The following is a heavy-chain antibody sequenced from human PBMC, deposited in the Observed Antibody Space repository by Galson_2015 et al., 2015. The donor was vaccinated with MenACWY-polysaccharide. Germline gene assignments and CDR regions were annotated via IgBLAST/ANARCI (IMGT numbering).Heavy chain of an antibody. V-gene: IGHV3-53*04. CDR3: ARGPPDGHSDY. CDR2: IYSGGSI. J-gene: IGHJ4*02. CDR1: GFTVSSYY. Sequence: SLRLSCAASGFTVSSYYMSWFRQAPGKGLEWVSIIYSGGSIYYADSVRGRFTISRHNSKNTLYLQMNSLRDEDTAVYYCARGPPDGHSDYWGQGTLVTVSS. D-gene: IGHD5-24*01.